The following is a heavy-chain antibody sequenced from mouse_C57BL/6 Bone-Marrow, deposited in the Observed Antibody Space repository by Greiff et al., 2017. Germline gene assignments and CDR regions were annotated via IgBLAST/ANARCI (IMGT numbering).Heavy chain of an antibody. V-gene: IGHV1-76*01. J-gene: IGHJ2*01. Sequence: QVHVKQSGAELVRPGASVKLSCKASGYTFTDYYINWVKQRPGQGLEWIARIYPGSGNTYYNEKFKGKATLTAEKSSSTAYMQLSSLTSEDSAVYFCARGFTTVVAGYWGPGTTLTVAS. CDR2: IYPGSGNT. CDR1: GYTFTDYY. D-gene: IGHD1-1*01. CDR3: ARGFTTVVAGY.